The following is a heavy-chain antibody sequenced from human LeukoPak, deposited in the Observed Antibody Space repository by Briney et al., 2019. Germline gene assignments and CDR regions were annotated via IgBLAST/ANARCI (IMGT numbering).Heavy chain of an antibody. J-gene: IGHJ4*02. V-gene: IGHV4-38-2*02. CDR3: ARDTEGYYDSSGYYYV. D-gene: IGHD3-22*01. Sequence: SETLSLTCTVSGYSISSGYYWGWIRQPPGKGLEWIGSIYHSGSTYYNPSLKSRVTISVDTSKNQFSLKLSSVTAADTAVYYCARDTEGYYDSSGYYYVWGQGTLVTVSS. CDR1: GYSISSGYY. CDR2: IYHSGST.